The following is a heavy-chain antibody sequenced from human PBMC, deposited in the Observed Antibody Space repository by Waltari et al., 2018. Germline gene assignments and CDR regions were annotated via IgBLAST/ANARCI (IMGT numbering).Heavy chain of an antibody. J-gene: IGHJ4*02. D-gene: IGHD3-16*02. CDR3: ARDSFGGVIVPFDY. CDR1: GFTFSSYS. Sequence: EVQLVESGGGLVKPGGSLRLSCAASGFTFSSYSMNWVRQAPGKGLEWVSSISSSSSYIYYADSVKGRFTISRDNAKNSLYLQMNSLRAEDTAVYYCARDSFGGVIVPFDYWGQGTLVTVSS. CDR2: ISSSSSYI. V-gene: IGHV3-21*01.